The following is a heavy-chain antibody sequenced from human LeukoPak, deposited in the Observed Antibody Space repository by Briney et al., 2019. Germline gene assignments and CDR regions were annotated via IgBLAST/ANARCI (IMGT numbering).Heavy chain of an antibody. D-gene: IGHD4-23*01. V-gene: IGHV3-30*03. Sequence: GGSLRLSCAASGFTFSSYGMHWVRQAPGKGLEWVAVISYDGSNKYYADSVKGRFTISRDNSKNTLYLQMNSLRAEDTAVYYCARAGGVGYGGHAFDIWGQGTMVTVSS. J-gene: IGHJ3*02. CDR1: GFTFSSYG. CDR2: ISYDGSNK. CDR3: ARAGGVGYGGHAFDI.